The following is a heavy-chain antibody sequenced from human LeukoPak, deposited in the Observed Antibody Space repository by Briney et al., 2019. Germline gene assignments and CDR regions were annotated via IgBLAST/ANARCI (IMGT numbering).Heavy chain of an antibody. D-gene: IGHD3-22*01. CDR3: AKDPRGWLSTPDY. CDR1: GFTFSSYA. Sequence: GGSLRLSCAASGFTFSSYAISWVRQAPGKGLEWVSAISGSGGSTYYADSVKGRFTIPRDNSKNTLYLQMNSLRADDTAVYYCAKDPRGWLSTPDYWGQGTLVTVSS. J-gene: IGHJ4*02. CDR2: ISGSGGST. V-gene: IGHV3-23*01.